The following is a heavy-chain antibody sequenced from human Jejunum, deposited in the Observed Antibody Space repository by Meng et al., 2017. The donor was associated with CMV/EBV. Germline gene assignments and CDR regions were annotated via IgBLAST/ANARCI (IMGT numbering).Heavy chain of an antibody. CDR3: ARDNDGSSHYSQFDY. Sequence: SGFPLNSYGIHWVRQFPGKGLECVAGLWYDGSRKYFADSVQGRFSISRDDSKNTVYLQMNSLRAEDTAVYYCARDNDGSSHYSQFDYWGQGTLVTVSS. CDR2: LWYDGSRK. D-gene: IGHD3-22*01. CDR1: GFPLNSYG. J-gene: IGHJ4*02. V-gene: IGHV3-33*01.